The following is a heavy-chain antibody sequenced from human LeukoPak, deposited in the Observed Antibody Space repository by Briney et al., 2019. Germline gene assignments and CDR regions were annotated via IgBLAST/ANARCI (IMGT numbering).Heavy chain of an antibody. V-gene: IGHV1-24*01. Sequence: ASVKVSCKVSGYTLTELSMHWVRQAPGKGLEWMGGFDPEDGETIYAQKFQGRVTMTEDTSTDTAYMELSSLRSDDTAVYYCARMVVGATTWGAFDIWGQGTMVTVSS. CDR2: FDPEDGET. CDR3: ARMVVGATTWGAFDI. J-gene: IGHJ3*02. D-gene: IGHD1-26*01. CDR1: GYTLTELS.